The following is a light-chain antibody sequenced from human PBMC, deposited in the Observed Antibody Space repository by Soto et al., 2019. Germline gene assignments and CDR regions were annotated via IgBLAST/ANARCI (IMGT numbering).Light chain of an antibody. CDR3: SLYTSSSTLV. V-gene: IGLV2-18*01. J-gene: IGLJ3*02. CDR1: SSDVGSYNR. Sequence: QSALTQPPSVSGSPGQSVTISCTGTSSDVGSYNRVSWYQQPPGTAPKLMIYEVDNRPSGVPDRCSGSKSGNTASLTISGLQAEDEADYYCSLYTSSSTLVFGGGTKLTVL. CDR2: EVD.